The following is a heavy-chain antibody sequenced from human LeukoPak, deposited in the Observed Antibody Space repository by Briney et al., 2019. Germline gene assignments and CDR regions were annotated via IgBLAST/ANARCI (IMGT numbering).Heavy chain of an antibody. V-gene: IGHV1-2*02. J-gene: IGHJ4*02. CDR2: INPNSGGT. Sequence: GASVKVSCKASGYTFTGYYMHWVGQAPGQGLEWMGWINPNSGGTNYAQKFQGRVTMTRDTSISTAYMELSRLRSDDTAVYYCARGKDPKWIQLWFYWGQGTLVTVSS. CDR1: GYTFTGYY. CDR3: ARGKDPKWIQLWFY. D-gene: IGHD5-18*01.